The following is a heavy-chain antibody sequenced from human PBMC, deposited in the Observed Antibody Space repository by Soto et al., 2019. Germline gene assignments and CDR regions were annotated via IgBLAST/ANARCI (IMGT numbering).Heavy chain of an antibody. CDR2: ITHDGYNR. V-gene: IGHV3-30*18. CDR1: GFSFSYYG. CDR3: AKGGSFDI. D-gene: IGHD6-6*01. J-gene: IGHJ4*02. Sequence: QVQLVESGGSVVQPGGSRRLSRAASGFSFSYYGLHWVRQAPGKGLEWLALITHDGYNRYYADSVKGRFTISRDNSKNTIFLQMNSLKSEDTAVYYCAKGGSFDIWGQGTPGTVSS.